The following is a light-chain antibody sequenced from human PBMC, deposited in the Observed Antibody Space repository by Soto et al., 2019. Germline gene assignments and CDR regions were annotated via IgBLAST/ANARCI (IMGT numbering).Light chain of an antibody. Sequence: DVVMTQSPLSLTVTPGEPASISCRSSRSLLKANGYTYFHWFLQKPGQSPQLLIYLGYNRAPGVPNRVSGTGSGTDFTLKISRVEAEDVEVYYCMQALESRTFGQGTKVEIK. CDR3: MQALESRT. V-gene: IGKV2-28*01. J-gene: IGKJ1*01. CDR1: RSLLKANGYTY. CDR2: LGY.